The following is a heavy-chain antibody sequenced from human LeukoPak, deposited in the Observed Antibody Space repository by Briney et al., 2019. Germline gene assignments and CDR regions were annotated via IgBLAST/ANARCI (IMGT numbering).Heavy chain of an antibody. D-gene: IGHD5-18*01. J-gene: IGHJ3*02. Sequence: ASVKVSCKASGYTFPNYDINWVRQATGQGLEWMGWMNFNSGNTGYAQKFQGRVTMTRNTTISTVYMELSSLKSEDTAIYYCAKVGLGNTAIHIWGQGTMVTVSS. V-gene: IGHV1-8*01. CDR1: GYTFPNYD. CDR3: AKVGLGNTAIHI. CDR2: MNFNSGNT.